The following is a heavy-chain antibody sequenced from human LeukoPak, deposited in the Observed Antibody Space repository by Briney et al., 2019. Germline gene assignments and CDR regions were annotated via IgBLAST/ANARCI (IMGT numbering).Heavy chain of an antibody. Sequence: GGSLRLSCAASGFTFSDYYMSWIRQAPGKGLEWVSYISSSGSTIYYADSVKGRFTISRDNAKSSLYLQMNSLRAEDTAVYYCARVLMGYCSSTSCFIDYWGQGTLVTVSS. J-gene: IGHJ4*02. CDR2: ISSSGSTI. D-gene: IGHD2-2*01. V-gene: IGHV3-11*04. CDR1: GFTFSDYY. CDR3: ARVLMGYCSSTSCFIDY.